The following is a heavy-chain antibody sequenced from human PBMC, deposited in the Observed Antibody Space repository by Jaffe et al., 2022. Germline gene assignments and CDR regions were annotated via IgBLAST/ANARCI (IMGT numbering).Heavy chain of an antibody. D-gene: IGHD6-19*01. V-gene: IGHV3-21*01. J-gene: IGHJ3*02. CDR2: ISSSSTYI. CDR3: VRIVRTGWENDGPRDGFGI. CDR1: GFTINSYT. Sequence: EVQLLESGGGLVKPEGSLRLSCAASGFTINSYTMNWVRQAPDKGLEWVSSISSSSTYIHYADSVKGRFTMSRDNAKNSVYLQMNSLRVEDTAVYFCVRIVRTGWENDGPRDGFGIWGQGTMVTVSS.